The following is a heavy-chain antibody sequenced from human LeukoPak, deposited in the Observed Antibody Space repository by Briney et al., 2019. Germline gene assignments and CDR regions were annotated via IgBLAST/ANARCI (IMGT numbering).Heavy chain of an antibody. CDR2: IHYSGST. Sequence: SSETLSLTCTVSGGSISSSSYYWGWIRQPPGKGLEWIGSIHYSGSTYYNPSLKSRVTISVDTSKNQFSLKLSSVTAADTAVYYCARDPGGDSSGYYSQPYYYYGMDVWGQGTTVTVSS. D-gene: IGHD3-22*01. V-gene: IGHV4-39*07. CDR3: ARDPGGDSSGYYSQPYYYYGMDV. J-gene: IGHJ6*02. CDR1: GGSISSSSYY.